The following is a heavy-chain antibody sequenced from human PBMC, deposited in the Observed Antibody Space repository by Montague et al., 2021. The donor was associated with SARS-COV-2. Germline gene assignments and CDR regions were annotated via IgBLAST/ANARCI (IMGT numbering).Heavy chain of an antibody. CDR1: AYTFTSFD. CDR2: VNPNSANT. D-gene: IGHD2-2*01. V-gene: IGHV1-8*01. J-gene: IGHJ6*02. CDR3: ARGRNFQLSFEYHYGMDV. Sequence: SVKVSCKASAYTFTSFDIHWVRQAPGQGLEWMGWVNPNSANTGYAQKFQGRVTMTRNIAVSTAYMELSSLRSEDTAVYYCARGRNFQLSFEYHYGMDVWGQGTTITVSS.